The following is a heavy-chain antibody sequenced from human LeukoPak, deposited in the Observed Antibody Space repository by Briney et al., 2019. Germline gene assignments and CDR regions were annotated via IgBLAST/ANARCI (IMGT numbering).Heavy chain of an antibody. Sequence: SETLSLTRSVSGGSISTYYWGWIRQPPGKGLEWIGSIYYSGSTYYNPSLKSRVTISVDTSKNQFSLKLSSVTAADTAVYYCASEIVGATNWFDPWGQGTLVTVSS. CDR1: GGSISTYY. CDR3: ASEIVGATNWFDP. J-gene: IGHJ5*02. CDR2: IYYSGST. V-gene: IGHV4-39*07. D-gene: IGHD1-26*01.